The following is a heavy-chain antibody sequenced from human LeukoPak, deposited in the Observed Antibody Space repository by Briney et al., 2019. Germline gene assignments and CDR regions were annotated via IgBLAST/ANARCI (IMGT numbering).Heavy chain of an antibody. CDR1: GGSISSGDYY. V-gene: IGHV4-30-4*01. CDR2: IYYSGST. J-gene: IGHJ4*02. D-gene: IGHD3-10*01. Sequence: PSQTLSLTCTVSGGSISSGDYYWSWIRQPPGKGLEWIGYIYYSGSTYYNPSLKSRVTISVDTSKNQYSLKLSSVTATDTAVYYCATRRVRGVIPYDYWGQGTLVTVSS. CDR3: ATRRVRGVIPYDY.